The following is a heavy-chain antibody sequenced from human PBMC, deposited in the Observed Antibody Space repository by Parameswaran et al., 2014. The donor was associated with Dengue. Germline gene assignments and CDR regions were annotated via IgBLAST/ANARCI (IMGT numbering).Heavy chain of an antibody. Sequence: WVRQAPGQGLEWMGWISAYNGNTNYAQKLQGRVTMTTDTSTSTAYMELRSLRSDDTAVYYCARDKGDNWFDPWGQGTLVTVSS. D-gene: IGHD3-16*01. CDR3: ARDKGDNWFDP. CDR2: ISAYNGNT. V-gene: IGHV1-18*01. J-gene: IGHJ5*02.